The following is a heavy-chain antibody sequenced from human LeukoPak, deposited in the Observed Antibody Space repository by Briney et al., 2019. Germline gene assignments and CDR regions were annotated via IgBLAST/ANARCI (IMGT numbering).Heavy chain of an antibody. CDR3: ARFDSSGWSYWFDP. Sequence: SETLSLTCTVSGGSIRSSYYYWGWIRQPPGKGLEWIGSIYDSGSTYYNPSLKSRVTISVDTSKNQFSLKLNSVAAADTAVYYCARFDSSGWSYWFDPWGQGTLVTVSS. CDR1: GGSIRSSYYY. V-gene: IGHV4-39*01. D-gene: IGHD6-13*01. CDR2: IYDSGST. J-gene: IGHJ5*02.